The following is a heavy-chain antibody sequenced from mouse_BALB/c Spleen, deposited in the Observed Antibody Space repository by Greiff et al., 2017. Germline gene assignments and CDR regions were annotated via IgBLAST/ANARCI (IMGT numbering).Heavy chain of an antibody. D-gene: IGHD1-2*01. CDR3: ARGDYGHYYAMDY. Sequence: DVKLVESGGGLVKPGGSLKLSCAASGFTFSSYAMSWVRQTPEKRLEWVASISSGGSTYYPDSVKGRFTISRDNARNILYLQMSSLRSEDTAMYYCARGDYGHYYAMDYWGQGTSVTVSS. J-gene: IGHJ4*01. CDR2: ISSGGST. CDR1: GFTFSSYA. V-gene: IGHV5-6-5*01.